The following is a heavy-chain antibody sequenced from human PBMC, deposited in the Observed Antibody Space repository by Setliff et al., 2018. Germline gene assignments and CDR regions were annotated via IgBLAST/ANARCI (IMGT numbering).Heavy chain of an antibody. V-gene: IGHV7-4-1*02. D-gene: IGHD3-16*02. CDR1: GYSFSTYA. CDR2: INTNTGNP. Sequence: ASVKVSRKASGYSFSTYAMSWIRQAPGQGLEWMGWINTNTGNPSYAQGFTGRFVFSLDTSVSTAYLQISSLKPEDTAMYYCARASRFATIVWKGDYYMDVWGKGTTVTVSS. CDR3: ARASRFATIVWKGDYYMDV. J-gene: IGHJ6*03.